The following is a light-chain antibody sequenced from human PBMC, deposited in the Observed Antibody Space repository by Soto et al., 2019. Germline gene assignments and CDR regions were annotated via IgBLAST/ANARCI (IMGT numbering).Light chain of an antibody. CDR1: QAISTY. CDR3: QQASSFPPT. J-gene: IGKJ5*01. V-gene: IGKV1-39*01. CDR2: AAY. Sequence: DIQMTQSPSSLSASVGDRVSITCRASQAISTYVNWYQHKPGQAPKLLIYAAYALQSGVPSRFSGSASGTEFTLAISSLQPEDFATYYCQQASSFPPTFGQGTRLEIK.